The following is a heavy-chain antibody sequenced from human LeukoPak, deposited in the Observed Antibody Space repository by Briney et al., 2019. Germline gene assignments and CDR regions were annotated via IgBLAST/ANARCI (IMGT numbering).Heavy chain of an antibody. Sequence: PGGSLRLSCAASGFTFSSYAMSWVRQAPGKGLEWVSAISGSGGSTYYADSVKGRFTISRDNSKNTLYLQMNSLRAEDTAVYYCAKAWGYSSGWYADYWGQGTLVTVSS. CDR1: GFTFSSYA. J-gene: IGHJ4*02. V-gene: IGHV3-23*01. CDR2: ISGSGGST. D-gene: IGHD6-19*01. CDR3: AKAWGYSSGWYADY.